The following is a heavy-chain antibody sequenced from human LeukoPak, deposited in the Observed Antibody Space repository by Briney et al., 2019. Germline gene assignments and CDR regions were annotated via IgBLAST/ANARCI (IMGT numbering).Heavy chain of an antibody. CDR2: IYYTGST. V-gene: IGHV4-39*06. Sequence: SETLSLTCTVSRGSVSSSTYYWSWVRQPPGKGLEWIARIYYTGSTYYNPSLKSRVTISLDMSKNEFILTMTSVTAADTAVYFCTAEKNGSPHYWGQGTQVTVSS. CDR3: TAEKNGSPHY. J-gene: IGHJ4*02. D-gene: IGHD2-8*01. CDR1: RGSVSSSTYY.